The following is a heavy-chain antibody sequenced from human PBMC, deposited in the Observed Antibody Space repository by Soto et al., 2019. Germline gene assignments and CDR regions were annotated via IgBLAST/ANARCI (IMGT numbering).Heavy chain of an antibody. V-gene: IGHV4-4*07. CDR1: GGSISSYY. CDR2: IYTSGST. CDR3: ARGLEPFREDWFDT. J-gene: IGHJ5*02. D-gene: IGHD3-10*01. Sequence: PSETLSLTCTVSGGSISSYYWSWIRQPAGKGLEWIGRIYTSGSTNYNPSLKSRVTMSVDTSKNQFSLKLSSVTAADTAVYYCARGLEPFREDWFDTWGQGTLVTVSS.